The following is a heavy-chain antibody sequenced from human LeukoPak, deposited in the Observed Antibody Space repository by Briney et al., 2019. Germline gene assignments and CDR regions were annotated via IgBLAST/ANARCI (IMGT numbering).Heavy chain of an antibody. Sequence: GGSLRLSCAASGFTFSDHYMGWVRLAQGKGLEWVANIKYDGSEEYSVDSVKGRFTITRDNAKNSLYLQMNSLRAEDTAVYYCARYGYSHGLDCWGQGTLVTVSS. CDR2: IKYDGSEE. CDR1: GFTFSDHY. V-gene: IGHV3-7*01. J-gene: IGHJ4*02. D-gene: IGHD5-18*01. CDR3: ARYGYSHGLDC.